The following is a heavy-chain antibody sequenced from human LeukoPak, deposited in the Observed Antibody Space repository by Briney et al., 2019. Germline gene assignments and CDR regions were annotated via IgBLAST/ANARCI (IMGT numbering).Heavy chain of an antibody. CDR2: INHSGST. V-gene: IGHV4-34*01. Sequence: KPSETLSLTCAVYGGSFSGYYWSWIRQPPGKGLEWIGEINHSGSTNYNPSLKSRVTISVDTSKSQFSLKLSSVTAEDTAVYYCARDYYGSGSYFDRWGQGTLVTVSS. CDR1: GGSFSGYY. CDR3: ARDYYGSGSYFDR. D-gene: IGHD3-10*01. J-gene: IGHJ4*02.